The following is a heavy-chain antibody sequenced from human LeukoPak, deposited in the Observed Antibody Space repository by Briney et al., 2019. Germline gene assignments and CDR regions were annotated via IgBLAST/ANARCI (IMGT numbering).Heavy chain of an antibody. J-gene: IGHJ4*02. Sequence: PSETLSLTRAVYGGSFSGYYWSWILQPPAQGLEWIGEINHSGSTNYNPSLKTRVTISVDTSKNQFSLILSSVTSADPAVCYCARDVWFGAGRTFDYWGQGTLVSVSS. CDR1: GGSFSGYY. D-gene: IGHD3-10*01. V-gene: IGHV4-34*01. CDR2: INHSGST. CDR3: ARDVWFGAGRTFDY.